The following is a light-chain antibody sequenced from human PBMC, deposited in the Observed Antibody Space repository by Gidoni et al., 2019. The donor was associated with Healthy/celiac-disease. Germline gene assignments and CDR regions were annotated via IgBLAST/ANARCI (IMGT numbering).Light chain of an antibody. CDR1: RSVSSN. J-gene: IGKJ2*01. Sequence: ELSMTQSPATLSVSPGERATLSCRASRSVSSNWAWYQQKPAQAPRHLIYGASTRAPGIPARFSVSGSGTEFTLTISSLQYEDVSAYYCQQHNNWPPYTFGQGTKLEIK. V-gene: IGKV3-15*01. CDR2: GAS. CDR3: QQHNNWPPYT.